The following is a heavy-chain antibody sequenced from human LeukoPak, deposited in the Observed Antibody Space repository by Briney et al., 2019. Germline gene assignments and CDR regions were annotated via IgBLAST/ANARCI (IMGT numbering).Heavy chain of an antibody. CDR2: IGGSGHST. Sequence: GGSLRLSCAASGFTFSTCAMTWVRQAPGKGLEYVSEIGGSGHSTYYADSVKGRFTISKNTLYLQMNSLRAEDTAVYYCAKSPGELFDAFDIWGQGTMVTVSS. D-gene: IGHD3-10*01. J-gene: IGHJ3*02. V-gene: IGHV3-23*01. CDR3: AKSPGELFDAFDI. CDR1: GFTFSTCA.